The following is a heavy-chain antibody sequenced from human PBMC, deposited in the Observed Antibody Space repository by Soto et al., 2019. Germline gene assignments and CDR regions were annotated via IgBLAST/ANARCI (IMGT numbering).Heavy chain of an antibody. J-gene: IGHJ6*02. Sequence: GGSLRLSCAASGFTFSSYGMHWVRQAPGKGLEWVAVISYDGSNKYYADSVKGRFTISRDNSKNTLYLQMNSLRAEDTAVYYCAKDNPPVGYCSGGSCYPQTYYYYYGMDVSGQGTKVTV. D-gene: IGHD2-15*01. V-gene: IGHV3-30*18. CDR2: ISYDGSNK. CDR3: AKDNPPVGYCSGGSCYPQTYYYYYGMDV. CDR1: GFTFSSYG.